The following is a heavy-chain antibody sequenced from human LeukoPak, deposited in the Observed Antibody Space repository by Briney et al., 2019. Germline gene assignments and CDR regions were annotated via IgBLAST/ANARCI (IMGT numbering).Heavy chain of an antibody. V-gene: IGHV4-34*01. CDR1: GGSFSGYY. J-gene: IGHJ4*02. CDR2: INHSGST. CDR3: ARGRMINGYFDY. D-gene: IGHD3-16*01. Sequence: KPSETLSLTCAVYGGSFSGYYWSWIRQPPGKGLEWIGEINHSGSTNYNPSLKSRVTISVDTSKNQFSLKLSSVTAADTAVYYCARGRMINGYFDYWGQGTLVTVSS.